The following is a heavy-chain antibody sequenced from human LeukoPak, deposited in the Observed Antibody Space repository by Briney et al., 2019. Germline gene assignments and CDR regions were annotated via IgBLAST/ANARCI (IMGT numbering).Heavy chain of an antibody. Sequence: PGGSLRLSCAASGFTFSSYEMSWVRQAPGKGLEWVSYISSSGGIIYYADSVKGRFTVSRDNAKNSLYLQMNSLRAEDTAVYYCARESDYGDFFFDYWGQGTLVTDSS. D-gene: IGHD4-17*01. V-gene: IGHV3-48*03. J-gene: IGHJ4*02. CDR2: ISSSGGII. CDR3: ARESDYGDFFFDY. CDR1: GFTFSSYE.